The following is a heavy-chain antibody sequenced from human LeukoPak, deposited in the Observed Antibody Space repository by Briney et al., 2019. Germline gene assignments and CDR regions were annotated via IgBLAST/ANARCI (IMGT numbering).Heavy chain of an antibody. V-gene: IGHV1-46*01. J-gene: IGHJ6*03. Sequence: GASVKVSCKASGYTFTRYYMHWVRQAPGQGLEWMGMINPNGGDTNYAQSFQGRVTMTRDTSTRTVFMELTSLRSEDTAVYYCARGDGDNYYYYMDVWGKGTTVTVSS. D-gene: IGHD3-10*01. CDR3: ARGDGDNYYYYMDV. CDR2: INPNGGDT. CDR1: GYTFTRYY.